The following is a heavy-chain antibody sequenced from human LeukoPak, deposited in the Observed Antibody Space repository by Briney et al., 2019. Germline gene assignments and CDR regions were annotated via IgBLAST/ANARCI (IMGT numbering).Heavy chain of an antibody. CDR1: GGSIRDFY. CDR2: IYYTGNT. J-gene: IGHJ4*02. V-gene: IGHV4-59*01. D-gene: IGHD2-15*01. CDR3: ARRYEGRFEY. Sequence: SETLSLTCTVSGGSIRDFYWSWIRQPPGKGLEWIGYIYYTGNTNYNPSLRSRVTISVDRPKNQFSLRLSSVTAADTAVYYCARRYEGRFEYWGQGALVSVSS.